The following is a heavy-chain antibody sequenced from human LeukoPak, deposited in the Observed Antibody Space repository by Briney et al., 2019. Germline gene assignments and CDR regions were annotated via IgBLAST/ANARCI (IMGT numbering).Heavy chain of an antibody. CDR1: GFNFMTYG. V-gene: IGHV3-30*03. CDR2: ISYDGGKR. J-gene: IGHJ4*02. D-gene: IGHD1-26*01. Sequence: PGGSLRLSCAASGFNFMTYGMHWVRQAPGKGLEWVAFISYDGGKRFFGESVKGRFTIPRDNAKKSLYLQMDSLRVEDTAVYYCTTDHVGATVEFDSWGQGTLVTVSS. CDR3: TTDHVGATVEFDS.